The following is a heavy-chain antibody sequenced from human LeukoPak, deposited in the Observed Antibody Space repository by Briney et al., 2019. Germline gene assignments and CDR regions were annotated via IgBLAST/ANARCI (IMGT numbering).Heavy chain of an antibody. CDR1: GYSITSGHY. CDR3: ARRSSYEDFDY. Sequence: SETLSLTCTVSGYSITSGHYWGWIRQPPGKGLEWIGVIYHSGITYYNPSLKSRVTLSVDTSKNQFSLKLSSVTAADTAVYYCARRSSYEDFDYWAREPWSPSPQ. CDR2: IYHSGIT. V-gene: IGHV4-38-2*02. D-gene: IGHD5-18*01. J-gene: IGHJ4*02.